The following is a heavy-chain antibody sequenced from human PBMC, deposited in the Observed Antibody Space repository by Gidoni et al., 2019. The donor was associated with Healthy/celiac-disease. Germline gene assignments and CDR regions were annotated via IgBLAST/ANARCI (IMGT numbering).Heavy chain of an antibody. Sequence: EVQLLESGGGLVQRGGSLRLACAASGFTFSSYAMSWVRQAPGKGLEWVSAISGSGGRTSYADSVTGRFTISRDNSKNTLYLHMNRLSAEDTAVYYCAKYRSDLLTGFDYWGQGTLVTVSS. V-gene: IGHV3-23*01. D-gene: IGHD3-9*01. J-gene: IGHJ4*02. CDR3: AKYRSDLLTGFDY. CDR1: GFTFSSYA. CDR2: ISGSGGRT.